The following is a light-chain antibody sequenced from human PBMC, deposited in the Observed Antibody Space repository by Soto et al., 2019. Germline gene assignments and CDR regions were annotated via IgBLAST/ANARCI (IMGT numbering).Light chain of an antibody. CDR1: QSISSW. Sequence: DIQMTQSPSILSASVGDRVTITCRASQSISSWLAWYQQKPGKAPKFLIYDASSLESGVPSRFSGSGSGTEFTLTISSLQPDDFATYYCQQYDSYSGYTFGQGTKLEIK. J-gene: IGKJ2*01. CDR2: DAS. CDR3: QQYDSYSGYT. V-gene: IGKV1-5*01.